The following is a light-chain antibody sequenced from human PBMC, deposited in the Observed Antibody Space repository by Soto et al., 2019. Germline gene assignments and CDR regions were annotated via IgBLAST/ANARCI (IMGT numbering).Light chain of an antibody. V-gene: IGKV3-11*01. J-gene: IGKJ4*01. CDR1: QSVSSY. CDR3: QQRSNWLT. CDR2: DAS. Sequence: EIVLTQSPATLSLSPGERATLSCRASQSVSSYLAWYQQKPGQAPRLLIYDASNRATGIPARFSGSGSGTDFPLTISSLEPEDFAVYYYQQRSNWLTFGGGTKVEIK.